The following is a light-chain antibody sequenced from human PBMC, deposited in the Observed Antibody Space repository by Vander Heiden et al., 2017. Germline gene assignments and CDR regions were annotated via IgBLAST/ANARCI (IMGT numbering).Light chain of an antibody. CDR1: SSDVGGYNH. Sequence: QSALTQPASASGSPGQSITISCTGTSSDVGGYNHVSCYQQHPGKAPKLMIYDGSNRPSGVSNRFSGSKSGNTASLTISGLQAEDEADYYCSSYTSSSTRVFGGGTKLTVL. CDR2: DGS. V-gene: IGLV2-14*01. J-gene: IGLJ3*02. CDR3: SSYTSSSTRV.